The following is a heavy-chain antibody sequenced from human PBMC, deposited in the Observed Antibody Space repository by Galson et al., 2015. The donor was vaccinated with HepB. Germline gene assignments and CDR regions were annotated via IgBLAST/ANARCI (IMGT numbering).Heavy chain of an antibody. Sequence: SETLSLTCTVSGGSISSYYWSWIRQPPGKGLEWIGYIYYSGSTNYNPSLKSRVTISVDTSKNQFSLKLSSVTAADTAVYYCARFGGAGVDYWGQGTLVTVSS. CDR3: ARFGGAGVDY. V-gene: IGHV4-59*08. CDR2: IYYSGST. J-gene: IGHJ4*02. CDR1: GGSISSYY. D-gene: IGHD6-19*01.